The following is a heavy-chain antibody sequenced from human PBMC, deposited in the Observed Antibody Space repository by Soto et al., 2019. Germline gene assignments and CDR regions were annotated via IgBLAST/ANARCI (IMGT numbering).Heavy chain of an antibody. J-gene: IGHJ4*02. CDR3: ARAIGPTLFDY. CDR2: IGTAGDT. Sequence: GGSLRLSCSASGFTFSSYDMHWVRQGPGKGLEWVSAIGTAGDTNYAGSVKGRFTISRENAKNSLYLQMNSLRAGDTAIYFCARAIGPTLFDYWGQGSLVT. D-gene: IGHD3-22*01. V-gene: IGHV3-13*04. CDR1: GFTFSSYD.